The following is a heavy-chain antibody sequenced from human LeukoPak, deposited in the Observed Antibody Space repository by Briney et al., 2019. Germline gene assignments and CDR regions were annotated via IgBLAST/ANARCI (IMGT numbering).Heavy chain of an antibody. CDR1: GYTFTSYY. CDR3: ARDVLLRSRNYYYGMDV. J-gene: IGHJ6*02. CDR2: INPSGGST. V-gene: IGHV1-46*01. Sequence: ASVKVSCKASGYTFTSYYMHWVRQAPGQGLEWMGIINPSGGSTSYAQKFQGRVTMTRDTSTSTVYMELSSLRSEDTAVYYCARDVLLRSRNYYYGMDVWGQGTTVTVSS. D-gene: IGHD3-9*01.